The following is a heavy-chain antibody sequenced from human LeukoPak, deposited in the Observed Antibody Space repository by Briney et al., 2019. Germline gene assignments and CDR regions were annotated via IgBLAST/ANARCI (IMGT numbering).Heavy chain of an antibody. D-gene: IGHD1-26*01. J-gene: IGHJ4*02. CDR2: ISSSSSTI. Sequence: GGSLRLSCAASGFIFSSYSMNWVRQAPGKGLEWVSYISSSSSTIYYADSVKGRFTISRDNSRNTLYLQMNSLRAEDTALYYCAARSGISPYYIDYWGQGTLVTVSS. CDR3: AARSGISPYYIDY. CDR1: GFIFSSYS. V-gene: IGHV3-48*01.